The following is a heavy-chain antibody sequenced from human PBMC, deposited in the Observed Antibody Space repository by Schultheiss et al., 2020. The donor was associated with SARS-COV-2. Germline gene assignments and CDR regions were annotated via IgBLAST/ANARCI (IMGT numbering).Heavy chain of an antibody. CDR2: IIRILGIA. CDR3: ARDQGQLWFDY. D-gene: IGHD5-18*01. CDR1: GGTFSSYT. Sequence: SVKVSCKASGGTFSSYTISWVRQAPGQGLEWMGRIIRILGIANYAQKFQGRVTITADKSTSTAYMELSSLRSEDTAVYYCARDQGQLWFDYWGQGTLVTVSS. J-gene: IGHJ4*02. V-gene: IGHV1-69*04.